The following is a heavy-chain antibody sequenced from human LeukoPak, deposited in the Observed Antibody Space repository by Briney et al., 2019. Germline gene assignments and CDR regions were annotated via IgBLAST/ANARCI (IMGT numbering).Heavy chain of an antibody. CDR2: IWYDGRDK. V-gene: IGHV3-30*02. CDR3: AKDPYSYGSYFDY. Sequence: GGSLRLSCAVSGFTFSGCGMHWVRQAPGKGLEWVAFIWYDGRDKYYTDSVKGRFTISRDNSKNTLYLQMNSLRAEDTAMYYCAKDPYSYGSYFDYWGQGTLVTVYS. J-gene: IGHJ4*02. CDR1: GFTFSGCG. D-gene: IGHD5-18*01.